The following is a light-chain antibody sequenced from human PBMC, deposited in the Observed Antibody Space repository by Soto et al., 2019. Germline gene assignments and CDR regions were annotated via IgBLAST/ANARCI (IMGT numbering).Light chain of an antibody. J-gene: IGKJ1*01. CDR2: AAS. CDR1: QSVGSY. V-gene: IGKV3-15*01. CDR3: HQYDKWPRT. Sequence: EIVMTQSPATLSVSPGERATLSCRASQSVGSYLAWYQHKPGRAPRLLIYAASTRATGIPARFSGSGSGTEFTLTVSSLQSEDLAVYYCHQYDKWPRTFGQGTRVQIK.